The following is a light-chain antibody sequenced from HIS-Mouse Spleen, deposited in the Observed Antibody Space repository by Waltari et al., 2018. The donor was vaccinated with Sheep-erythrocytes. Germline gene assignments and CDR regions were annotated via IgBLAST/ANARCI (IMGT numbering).Light chain of an antibody. CDR2: EGS. V-gene: IGLV2-23*01. Sequence: SALTQPASVSGSPGQSIPIPCTGTSRDVGSYNLVSWYQQHPGKAPKLMIYEGSKRPSGVSNRFSGSKSGNTASLTISGLQAEDEADYYCCSYAGSSTPWVFGGGTKLTVL. CDR3: CSYAGSSTPWV. J-gene: IGLJ3*02. CDR1: SRDVGSYNL.